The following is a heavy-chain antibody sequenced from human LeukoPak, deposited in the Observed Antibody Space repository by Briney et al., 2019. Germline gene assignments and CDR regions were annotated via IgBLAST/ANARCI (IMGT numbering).Heavy chain of an antibody. CDR1: GYSFTSYW. Sequence: RGESLKISCKGSGYSFTSYWISWVRQMPGKGLEWMGRIDPSDSYTNYSPSFQGHVTFSADKSISTAYLQWSSLKASDTAMYYCARQGGNVCSGGSCYSVNWFDPWGQGTLVTVSS. D-gene: IGHD2-15*01. V-gene: IGHV5-10-1*01. J-gene: IGHJ5*02. CDR3: ARQGGNVCSGGSCYSVNWFDP. CDR2: IDPSDSYT.